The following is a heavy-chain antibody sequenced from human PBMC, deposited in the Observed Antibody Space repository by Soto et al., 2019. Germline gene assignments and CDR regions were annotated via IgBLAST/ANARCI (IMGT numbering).Heavy chain of an antibody. V-gene: IGHV1-18*01. CDR1: GYTFTSYG. D-gene: IGHD3-10*01. CDR3: ARDRGDRWPLNFDY. CDR2: ISAYNGNT. J-gene: IGHJ4*02. Sequence: QVQLVQSGAEVQKPGASVKVSCSASGYTFTSYGISWVRQAPGQVIEWMGWISAYNGNTNYAQKLQGRVTMTTDTSKGPAYMELRSLRSDDTAVYYCARDRGDRWPLNFDYWGQGTLVTVSS.